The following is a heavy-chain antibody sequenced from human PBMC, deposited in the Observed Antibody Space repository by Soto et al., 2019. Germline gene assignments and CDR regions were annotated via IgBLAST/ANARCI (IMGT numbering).Heavy chain of an antibody. Sequence: SETLSLTCAFSGGSISSGGYSWSWIRQPPGKGLEWIGYMYHSGSIQYNPSLKSRVTISVDRSKNQFSLKLSSVTAADTAVYYCLRVTDYWGQGTLVTLFS. CDR3: LRVTDY. J-gene: IGHJ4*02. V-gene: IGHV4-30-2*01. CDR1: GGSISSGGYS. CDR2: MYHSGSI.